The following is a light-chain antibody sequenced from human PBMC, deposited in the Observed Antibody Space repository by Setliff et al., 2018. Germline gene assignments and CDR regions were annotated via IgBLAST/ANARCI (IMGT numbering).Light chain of an antibody. J-gene: IGLJ1*01. Sequence: LTQPASVSGSPGQSITISCSGTSSDVGSYDFVSWYQQHPGKAPKLIIYDVSNRPSGVSNRFSGSKAGNTASLTISGLQAEDEADYYCCAYTSSTTYVFGTGTKVTVL. CDR1: SSDVGSYDF. CDR2: DVS. CDR3: CAYTSSTTYV. V-gene: IGLV2-14*03.